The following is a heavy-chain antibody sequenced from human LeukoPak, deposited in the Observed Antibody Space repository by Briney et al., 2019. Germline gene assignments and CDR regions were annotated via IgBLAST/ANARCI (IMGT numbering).Heavy chain of an antibody. CDR3: ARDQSYDSSGYWGYFDY. D-gene: IGHD3-22*01. J-gene: IGHJ4*02. Sequence: GRSLRLSCAASGFTFDDYAMHWVRQAPGKGLEWVSGISWNSGSIGYADSVKGRFTISRDNAKNSLYLQMNSLRAEDTAVYYCARDQSYDSSGYWGYFDYWGQGTLVTVSS. CDR2: ISWNSGSI. CDR1: GFTFDDYA. V-gene: IGHV3-9*01.